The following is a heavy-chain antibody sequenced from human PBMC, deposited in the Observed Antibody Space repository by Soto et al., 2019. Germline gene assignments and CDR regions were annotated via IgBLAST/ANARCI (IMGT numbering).Heavy chain of an antibody. J-gene: IGHJ4*02. D-gene: IGHD1-7*01. CDR2: VNGDGSST. CDR3: ARARDWNYVYAF. CDR1: GFHFTHHR. Sequence: ASLRLSCSASGFHFTHHRIHWVRPAPGKGLVWVSRVNGDGSSTNYADSVKGRFTISRDNARNTVYLQMNSLRAEDTAAYYCARARDWNYVYAFWGQGTLVTVSS. V-gene: IGHV3-74*01.